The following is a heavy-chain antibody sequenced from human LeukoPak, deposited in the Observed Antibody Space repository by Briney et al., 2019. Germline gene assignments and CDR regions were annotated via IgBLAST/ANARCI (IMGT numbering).Heavy chain of an antibody. V-gene: IGHV4-59*01. CDR2: IYYSGST. Sequence: KPSETLSLTCAVYGGSFSGYYWSWIRQPPGKGLEWIGYIYYSGSTNYNPSLKSRVTISVDTSKNQCSLKLTSVIAADTAVYYCARSSQSSSTSFDHWGQGTLVTVSS. D-gene: IGHD6-13*01. CDR1: GGSFSGYY. CDR3: ARSSQSSSTSFDH. J-gene: IGHJ4*02.